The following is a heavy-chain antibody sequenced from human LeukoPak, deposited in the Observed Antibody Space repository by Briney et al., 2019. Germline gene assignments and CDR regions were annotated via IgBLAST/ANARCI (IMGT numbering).Heavy chain of an antibody. CDR1: GYTFSSYG. V-gene: IGHV1-18*01. CDR2: ISGYNANA. J-gene: IGHJ4*02. D-gene: IGHD3-9*01. CDR3: ARDTYDFLTGRYSGSGGDY. Sequence: ASVKVSCKASGYTFSSYGISWVRQAPGQGLKWMGWISGYNANAKCAQKLQGRVTMTTDTSTSTVLMELRSLRSDDTAVYYCARDTYDFLTGRYSGSGGDYWGQGTLVTVSS.